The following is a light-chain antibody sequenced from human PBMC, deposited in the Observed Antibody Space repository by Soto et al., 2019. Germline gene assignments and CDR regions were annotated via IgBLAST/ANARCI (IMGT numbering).Light chain of an antibody. CDR3: QQSYSTPWT. CDR2: SAS. J-gene: IGKJ1*01. Sequence: DMQMTQSPPSLSTSVGDRVTITCRASQSISTYLNWYQQKAGKTKLLVYSASSLQSGVTSRFSASVAGTDFTLTISSLQPEDLSTYYGQQSYSTPWTFGQGTKVDI. V-gene: IGKV1-39*01. CDR1: QSISTY.